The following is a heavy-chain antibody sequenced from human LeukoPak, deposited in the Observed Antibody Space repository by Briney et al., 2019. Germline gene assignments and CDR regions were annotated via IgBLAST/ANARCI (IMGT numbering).Heavy chain of an antibody. CDR3: AKNGDRGAYCSGGSCYPYYYYYMDV. Sequence: GGSLRLSCAASGFTFTSYAMSWVRQAPKKGLEWVSVISASGGSTNYADSVKGRFTISRDNSKNTLYLQMSSLRAEDTAIYYCAKNGDRGAYCSGGSCYPYYYYYMDVWGKGTTVTISS. J-gene: IGHJ6*03. CDR2: ISASGGST. D-gene: IGHD2-15*01. V-gene: IGHV3-23*01. CDR1: GFTFTSYA.